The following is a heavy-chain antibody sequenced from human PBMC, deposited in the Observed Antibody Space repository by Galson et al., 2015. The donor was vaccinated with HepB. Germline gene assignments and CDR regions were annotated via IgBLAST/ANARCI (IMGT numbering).Heavy chain of an antibody. CDR2: ISSSGSTI. Sequence: SLRLSCAASGFTFSDYYMSWIRQAPGKGLEWVSYISSSGSTIYYADSVKGRFTISRDNAKNSLYLRMNSLRAEDTAVYYCARGEIVATTAFDYWGQGTLVTVSS. D-gene: IGHD5-12*01. CDR1: GFTFSDYY. CDR3: ARGEIVATTAFDY. J-gene: IGHJ4*02. V-gene: IGHV3-11*01.